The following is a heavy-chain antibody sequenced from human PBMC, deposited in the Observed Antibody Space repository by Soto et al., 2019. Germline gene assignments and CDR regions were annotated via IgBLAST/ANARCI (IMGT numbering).Heavy chain of an antibody. D-gene: IGHD3-10*01. CDR2: INHSGST. CDR3: ATNMVRARYYYGMDV. Sequence: SETLSLTCTVSGGSISSYYWSWIRQPPGKGLEWIGEINHSGSTNYNPSLKSRVTISVDTSKNQFSLKLSSVTAADTAVYYCATNMVRARYYYGMDVWGQGTTVTVSS. J-gene: IGHJ6*02. V-gene: IGHV4-34*01. CDR1: GGSISSYY.